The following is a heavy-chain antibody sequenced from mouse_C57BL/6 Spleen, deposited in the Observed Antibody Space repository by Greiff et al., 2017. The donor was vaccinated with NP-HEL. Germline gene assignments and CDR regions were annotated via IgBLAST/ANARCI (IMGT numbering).Heavy chain of an antibody. D-gene: IGHD2-4*01. Sequence: VQLKQSGPELVKPGASVKISCKASGYSFTGYYMNWVKQSPEKSLEWIGEINPSTGGTTYNQKFKAKATLTVDKSSSTAYMQLKSLTSEDSAVYYCARYVDYDDFDVWGTGTTVTVSS. J-gene: IGHJ1*03. CDR2: INPSTGGT. CDR1: GYSFTGYY. CDR3: ARYVDYDDFDV. V-gene: IGHV1-42*01.